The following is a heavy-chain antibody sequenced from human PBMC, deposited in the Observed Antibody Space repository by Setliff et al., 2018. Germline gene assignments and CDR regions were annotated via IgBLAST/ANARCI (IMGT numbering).Heavy chain of an antibody. Sequence: SETLSLTCAVYGGSFSDSYWSWIRQPPGKGLEWIGDINYLGNTSYNPSLKTRVTISVDTSKNQFSLKLVSMTAADTAVYYCARKSRNIVVVPAAVIYYYYYYMDVWGKGTTVTVSS. J-gene: IGHJ6*03. CDR1: GGSFSDSY. V-gene: IGHV4-34*01. CDR3: ARKSRNIVVVPAAVIYYYYYYMDV. D-gene: IGHD2-2*01. CDR2: INYLGNT.